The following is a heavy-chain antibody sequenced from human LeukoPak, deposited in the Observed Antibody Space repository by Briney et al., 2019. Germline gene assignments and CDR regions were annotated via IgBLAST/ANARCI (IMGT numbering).Heavy chain of an antibody. V-gene: IGHV3-21*01. CDR1: GFPFSNYE. D-gene: IGHD3-10*01. CDR2: ISSSSSYI. Sequence: GGSLRLSCAGSGFPFSNYELNWVRQAPGKGLEWVSSISSSSSYIYYADSVKGRFTISRDNAKNSLYLQMNSLRAEDTAVYYCARDGEISIITMVRGVRYGMDVWGQGTTVTVSS. CDR3: ARDGEISIITMVRGVRYGMDV. J-gene: IGHJ6*02.